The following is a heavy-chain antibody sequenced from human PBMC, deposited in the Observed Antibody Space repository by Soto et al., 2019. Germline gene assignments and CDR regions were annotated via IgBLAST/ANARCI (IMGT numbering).Heavy chain of an antibody. Sequence: EVQLVQSGAEVKKPGESLRISCKGSGHTFTSYWINWVRQMPGKGLEWMGRIDPSDSYTKYSPSFQGHVTISADRSISTAYLQWTSLKASDTAMYFCARGGAYDVDFWGQGTLVTVSS. D-gene: IGHD5-12*01. J-gene: IGHJ4*02. CDR3: ARGGAYDVDF. V-gene: IGHV5-10-1*01. CDR2: IDPSDSYT. CDR1: GHTFTSYW.